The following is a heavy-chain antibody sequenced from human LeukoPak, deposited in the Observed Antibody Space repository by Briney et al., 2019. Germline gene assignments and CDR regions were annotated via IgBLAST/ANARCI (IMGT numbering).Heavy chain of an antibody. CDR1: GGSISSGGYY. V-gene: IGHV4-31*03. Sequence: KPSETLSLTCTVSGGSISSGGYYWSWIRQHPGKGLEWIGYIYYSGSTYYNPSLKSRVTISVNTSKNPFSLKLSSVTAADTAVYYCARVRRRGPRFRPISGDITGGFFDYWGQGTLVTVSS. CDR2: IYYSGST. J-gene: IGHJ4*02. D-gene: IGHD2-21*02. CDR3: ARVRRRGPRFRPISGDITGGFFDY.